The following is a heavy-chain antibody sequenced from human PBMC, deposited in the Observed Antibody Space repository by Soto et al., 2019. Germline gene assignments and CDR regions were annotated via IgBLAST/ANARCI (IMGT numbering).Heavy chain of an antibody. CDR2: IHPGDSDT. V-gene: IGHV5-51*01. D-gene: IGHD2-2*02. CDR3: ATSKGTYCSSTSCYSYYYGMDV. CDR1: GYIFTSYW. J-gene: IGHJ6*02. Sequence: GESLKISCKGSGYIFTSYWIGWVRQMPGKGLEWMGIIHPGDSDTRYSPSFQGQVTISADKSISTAYLQWSSLKASDTAMYYCATSKGTYCSSTSCYSYYYGMDVWGQGTTVTVSS.